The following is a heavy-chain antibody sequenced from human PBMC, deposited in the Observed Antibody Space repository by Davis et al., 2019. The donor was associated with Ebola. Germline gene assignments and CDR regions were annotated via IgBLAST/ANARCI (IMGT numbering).Heavy chain of an antibody. CDR3: ARAGFGSTWFDC. D-gene: IGHD6-13*01. CDR2: IGAAGDT. CDR1: GFTFRSYD. J-gene: IGHJ5*01. Sequence: GESLKISCAASGFTFRSYDMHWVRQATGKGLEWVSAIGAAGDTYYPVSVKGRFTISRENAKNSLYLQMNSLRAEDTAVYSCARAGFGSTWFDCWGQGILVTVSS. V-gene: IGHV3-13*01.